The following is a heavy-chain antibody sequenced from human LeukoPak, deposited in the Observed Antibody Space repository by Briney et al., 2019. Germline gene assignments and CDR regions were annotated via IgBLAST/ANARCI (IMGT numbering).Heavy chain of an antibody. V-gene: IGHV3-73*01. CDR1: GFTFSGSA. J-gene: IGHJ4*03. CDR2: IRSKANSYAT. Sequence: GRSLRLSCAASGFTFSGSAMHWVRQASGKGLEWVGRIRSKANSYATAYAASVKGRFTISRDDSKNTAYLQMNSLKTDDTAVYYCTSYYGSGPRDYRGPGTLVTVSS. CDR3: TSYYGSGPRDY. D-gene: IGHD3-10*01.